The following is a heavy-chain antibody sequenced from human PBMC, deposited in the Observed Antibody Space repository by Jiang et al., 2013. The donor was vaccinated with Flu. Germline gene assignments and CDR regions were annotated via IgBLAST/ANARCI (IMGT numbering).Heavy chain of an antibody. CDR1: GYTFTSYA. D-gene: IGHD3-3*01. CDR3: ARDRNDFWSGYYTDDAFDI. Sequence: ASGYTFTSYAMNWVRQAPGQGLEWMGWINTNTGNPTYAQGFTGRFVFSLDTSVSTAYLQISSLKAEDTAVYYCARDRNDFWSGYYTDDAFDIWGQGTMVTVSS. CDR2: INTNTGNP. J-gene: IGHJ3*02. V-gene: IGHV7-4-1*02.